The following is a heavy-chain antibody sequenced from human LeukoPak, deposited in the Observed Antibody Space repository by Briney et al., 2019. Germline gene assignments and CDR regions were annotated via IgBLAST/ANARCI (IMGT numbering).Heavy chain of an antibody. Sequence: GRSLRLSCAASGFTFSRYAMHWVRQAPGMGLAWVAVISNDGSNKYYSESVKGRFTISRDNPKNTLDLQMNSLRTEDTAMYYCVFLNTGWYTDVFDMWGQGTMVTVSS. V-gene: IGHV3-30*04. CDR3: VFLNTGWYTDVFDM. CDR2: ISNDGSNK. J-gene: IGHJ3*02. CDR1: GFTFSRYA. D-gene: IGHD6-19*01.